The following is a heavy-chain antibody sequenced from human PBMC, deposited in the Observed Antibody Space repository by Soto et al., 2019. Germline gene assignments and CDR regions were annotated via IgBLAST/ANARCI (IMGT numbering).Heavy chain of an antibody. CDR1: GYTFTSYD. D-gene: IGHD6-19*01. V-gene: IGHV1-18*01. Sequence: ASVKVSCKASGYTFTSYDISWVRQAPGQGLEWMGWISTYNGNTNYAQKLQGRVTMTTDTSTSTAYTELRSRRSDDTAVYYRARGGAVDEVINCLAPWGPGDLVTAST. J-gene: IGHJ5*02. CDR2: ISTYNGNT. CDR3: ARGGAVDEVINCLAP.